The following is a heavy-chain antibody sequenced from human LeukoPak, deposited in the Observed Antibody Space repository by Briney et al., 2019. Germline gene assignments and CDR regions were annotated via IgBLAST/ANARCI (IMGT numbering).Heavy chain of an antibody. J-gene: IGHJ3*02. Sequence: PSETLSLTCTVSGGSISSYYWSWIRQPAGKGLEWIGRIYTSGSTNYNPSLKSRVTMSVDTSKNQFSLKLSSVTAAGTAVYYCARSQPSSSWHADAFDIWGQGTMVTVSS. V-gene: IGHV4-4*07. D-gene: IGHD6-13*01. CDR2: IYTSGST. CDR1: GGSISSYY. CDR3: ARSQPSSSWHADAFDI.